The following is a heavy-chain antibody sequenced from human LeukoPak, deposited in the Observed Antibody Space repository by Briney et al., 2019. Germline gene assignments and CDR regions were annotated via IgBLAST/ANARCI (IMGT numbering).Heavy chain of an antibody. CDR3: ARGGVAAAGKVRYGMDV. J-gene: IGHJ6*04. V-gene: IGHV4-30-4*01. D-gene: IGHD6-13*01. CDR1: GGSISSGDYY. CDR2: IYYSGST. Sequence: SETLSLTCTVSGGSISSGDYYWSWIRQPPGKGLEWIGYIYYSGSTYYNPSLKSQVTISVDTSKNQFSLKLSSVTAADTAVHYCARGGVAAAGKVRYGMDVWGKGTTVTVSS.